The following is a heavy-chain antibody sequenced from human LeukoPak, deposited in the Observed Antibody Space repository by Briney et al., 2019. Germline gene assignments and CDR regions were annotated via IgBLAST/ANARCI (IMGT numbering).Heavy chain of an antibody. J-gene: IGHJ4*02. CDR3: ARAVITFGAAVAKGFDC. D-gene: IGHD3-16*01. V-gene: IGHV4-34*01. CDR2: INHSGST. Sequence: SETLSLTCAVYGGSFSGYYWSWIRQPPGKGLVWIGEINHSGSTNYNPSLKSRVTISVDTSKNQFSLKLSSVTAADTAVYYCARAVITFGAAVAKGFDCWGQGTLVTVSS. CDR1: GGSFSGYY.